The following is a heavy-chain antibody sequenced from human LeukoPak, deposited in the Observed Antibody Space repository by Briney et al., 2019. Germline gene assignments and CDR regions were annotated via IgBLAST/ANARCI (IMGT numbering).Heavy chain of an antibody. J-gene: IGHJ4*02. Sequence: SQTLSLTCTVSGGSISSGSYYWSWIRQPAGKGLEWIGRIYTSGSTNYNPSLKSRVTISVDTSKNQFSLKLSSVTAADTAVYYCARDYYDSSGYYPLRDWGQGTLVTVSS. CDR3: ARDYYDSSGYYPLRD. CDR1: GGSISSGSYY. V-gene: IGHV4-61*02. D-gene: IGHD3-22*01. CDR2: IYTSGST.